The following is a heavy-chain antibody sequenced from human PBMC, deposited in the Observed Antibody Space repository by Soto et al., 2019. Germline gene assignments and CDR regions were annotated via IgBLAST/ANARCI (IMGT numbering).Heavy chain of an antibody. D-gene: IGHD4-17*01. J-gene: IGHJ4*02. CDR2: ITDNGGST. CDR3: AKERATTTAFDY. Sequence: GGSLRLSCAASGFTFSGDGMIWVRQAPGKGLEWVSLITDNGGSTYYADSVKGRFTISRDNTKNTLFLQMNSLRAEDMAVYYCAKERATTTAFDYWGQGALVTVS. CDR1: GFTFSGDG. V-gene: IGHV3-23*01.